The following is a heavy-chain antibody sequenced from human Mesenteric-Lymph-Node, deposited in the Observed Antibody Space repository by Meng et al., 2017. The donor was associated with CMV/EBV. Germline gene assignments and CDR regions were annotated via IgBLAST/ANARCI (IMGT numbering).Heavy chain of an antibody. CDR3: AKGGGSSSIDY. CDR2: ISGSGGST. Sequence: GESLKISCAASGFTFSSYAMSWVRQAPGKGLEWVSAISGSGGSTYYADSAKGRFTISRDNSKNTLYVQMNSLRAEDTAVYYCAKGGGSSSIDYWGQGTLVTVSS. CDR1: GFTFSSYA. J-gene: IGHJ4*02. D-gene: IGHD1-26*01. V-gene: IGHV3-23*01.